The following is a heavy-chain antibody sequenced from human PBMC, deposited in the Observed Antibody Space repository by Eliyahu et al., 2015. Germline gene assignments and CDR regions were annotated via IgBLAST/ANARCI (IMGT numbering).Heavy chain of an antibody. V-gene: IGHV4-59*11. J-gene: IGHJ2*01. CDR1: GASISSHY. CDR3: ARSQEDDWYFDL. CDR2: IYYSGRT. Sequence: QVLLQESGPGLVKPSETLSLTCTVSGASISSHYWSWIRQPPGKRPQWIGFIYYSGRTEYTPSLQSRVTISLDTSKTHFSLRLSSVTAADTAVYYCARSQEDDWYFDLWGRGTLVTVSS.